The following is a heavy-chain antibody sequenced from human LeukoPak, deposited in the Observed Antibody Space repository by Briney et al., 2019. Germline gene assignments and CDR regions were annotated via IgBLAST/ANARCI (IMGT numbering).Heavy chain of an antibody. CDR3: AKDQTYYYDSSDYYYVLWFDY. Sequence: GGSLRLSCAASGFTFSSYAMSWVRQAPGKGLEWVSAISGSGGSTYYADSVKGRFTISRDNSKNTLYLQMNSLRAEDTAVYYCAKDQTYYYDSSDYYYVLWFDYWGQGTLVTVSS. CDR2: ISGSGGST. CDR1: GFTFSSYA. J-gene: IGHJ4*02. V-gene: IGHV3-23*01. D-gene: IGHD3-22*01.